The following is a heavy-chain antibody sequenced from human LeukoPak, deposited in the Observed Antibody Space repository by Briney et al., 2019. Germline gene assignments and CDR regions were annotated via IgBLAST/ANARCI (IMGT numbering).Heavy chain of an antibody. V-gene: IGHV4-59*01. CDR1: GGSISSYY. Sequence: SETLSLTCTVSGGSISSYYWSWIRQPPGKGLEWIGYIYYSGSTNYNPSLKSRVTISVDTSKNQFSLKLSSVTAADTAVYYCAGKFKYAFLDVWGKGTAVTISS. J-gene: IGHJ6*04. CDR3: AGKFKYAFLDV. CDR2: IYYSGST. D-gene: IGHD2/OR15-2a*01.